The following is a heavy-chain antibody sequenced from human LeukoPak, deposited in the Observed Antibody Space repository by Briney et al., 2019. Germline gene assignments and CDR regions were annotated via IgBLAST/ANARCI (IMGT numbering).Heavy chain of an antibody. CDR2: IKEDGTTI. V-gene: IGHV3-7*01. Sequence: GGPLRLSCTASGFPFSNYWMGWVRQAPGKGLEWVANIKEDGTTIYYVDSVKGRFNISRDDAKNSLYLQMNSVRDEDTAVYYCARVVDYGWFDPWGQGTLVAVSS. D-gene: IGHD3-16*01. J-gene: IGHJ5*02. CDR3: ARVVDYGWFDP. CDR1: GFPFSNYW.